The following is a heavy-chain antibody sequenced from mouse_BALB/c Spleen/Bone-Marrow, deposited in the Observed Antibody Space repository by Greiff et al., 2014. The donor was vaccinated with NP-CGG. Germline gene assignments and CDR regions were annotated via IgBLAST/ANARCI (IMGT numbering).Heavy chain of an antibody. CDR3: ARGGDNYAWFPY. CDR1: GFTFTTYW. V-gene: IGHV1-69*02. Sequence: VKLVESGAEFVKPGASVKLSCKASGFTFTTYWMHWVKQRPGQGLEWIGQIDPSDSYTNYSQKFKGKATLTADKSSSTAYMQLSSLSSEDSAVYYCARGGDNYAWFPYWGQGTLVTVSA. CDR2: IDPSDSYT. D-gene: IGHD1-3*01. J-gene: IGHJ3*01.